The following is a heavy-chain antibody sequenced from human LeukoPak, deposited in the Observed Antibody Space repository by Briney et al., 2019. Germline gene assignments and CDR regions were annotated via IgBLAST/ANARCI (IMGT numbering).Heavy chain of an antibody. Sequence: SETLSLTCTVSGGSISSYYWSWIRQPPGKGLEWIGYIHYSGSTKYNPSPKSRVTISVDTSKNQLSLKLRSVTAADTAVYYCGRDRVIAADATNYVYGADVWGKGTTVTVSS. CDR1: GGSISSYY. J-gene: IGHJ6*04. CDR2: IHYSGST. CDR3: GRDRVIAADATNYVYGADV. D-gene: IGHD6-13*01. V-gene: IGHV4-59*01.